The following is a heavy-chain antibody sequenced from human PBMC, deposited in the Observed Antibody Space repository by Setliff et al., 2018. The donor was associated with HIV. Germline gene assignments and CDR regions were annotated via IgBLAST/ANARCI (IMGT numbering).Heavy chain of an antibody. CDR2: INDDGNKK. Sequence: PGGSLRLSCAASGFVFSDFWMSWARQAPGKGLEWVANINDDGNKKYYVGSVKGRFTISRDNGKNSLYLHMSRLRYEDTAVYYCARHPTQYSSSSYIDYWGQGTLVTVSS. V-gene: IGHV3-7*03. CDR1: GFVFSDFW. D-gene: IGHD6-6*01. J-gene: IGHJ4*02. CDR3: ARHPTQYSSSSYIDY.